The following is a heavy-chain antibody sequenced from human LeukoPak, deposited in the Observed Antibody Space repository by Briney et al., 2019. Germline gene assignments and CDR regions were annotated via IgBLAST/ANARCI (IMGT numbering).Heavy chain of an antibody. D-gene: IGHD6-13*01. CDR3: ARTTEAHSWRTRYYDYYMDV. CDR2: IYYSGST. V-gene: IGHV4-59*01. CDR1: GGSISSYY. Sequence: PSETLSLTCTVSGGSISSYYWSWIRQPPGKGLEWIGYIYYSGSTNYNPSLKSRVSISVDTSKNQFSLKLSSVTAADTAVYYCARTTEAHSWRTRYYDYYMDVWGKGTTVTVSS. J-gene: IGHJ6*03.